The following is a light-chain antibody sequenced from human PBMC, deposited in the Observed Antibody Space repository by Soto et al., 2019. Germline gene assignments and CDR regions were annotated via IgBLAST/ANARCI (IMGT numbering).Light chain of an antibody. CDR3: QQYDSLPFT. V-gene: IGKV1-33*01. Sequence: IQMTQSPSSLSASVGDRVTITCQATQDIRKYLNWYQQKPGKAPKLLIYAASSLETGVPSRFSGSGSGTDFTFTISNLQPEDFATYYCQQYDSLPFTFGPGTKVDIK. J-gene: IGKJ3*01. CDR1: QDIRKY. CDR2: AAS.